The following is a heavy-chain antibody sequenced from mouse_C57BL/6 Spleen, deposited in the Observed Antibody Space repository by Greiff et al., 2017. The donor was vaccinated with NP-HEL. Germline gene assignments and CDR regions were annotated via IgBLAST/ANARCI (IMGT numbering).Heavy chain of an antibody. CDR1: GYTFTDYY. CDR3: ARGGVAPYAMDY. D-gene: IGHD1-1*02. J-gene: IGHJ4*01. Sequence: EVQLQQSGPELVKPGASVKISCKASGYTFTDYYMNWVKQSHGKSLEWIGDINPNNGGTSYNQKFKGKATLTVDKSSSTAYMELRSLTSEDSAVYYCARGGVAPYAMDYWGQGTSVTVSS. CDR2: INPNNGGT. V-gene: IGHV1-26*01.